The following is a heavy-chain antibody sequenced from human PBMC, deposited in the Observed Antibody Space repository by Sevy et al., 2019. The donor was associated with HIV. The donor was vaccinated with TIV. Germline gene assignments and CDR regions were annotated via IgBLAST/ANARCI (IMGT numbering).Heavy chain of an antibody. Sequence: GGSLRLSCAASRLSVSRNYLSWVRQAPGKGLGWVSVIYAGGSTYYAHSVKGRLTVSRDKAKNTLYFQMNSLRAEDTAVYYCASKLGIGVFDCWGQGTMVTVSS. CDR3: ASKLGIGVFDC. CDR1: RLSVSRNY. J-gene: IGHJ3*01. D-gene: IGHD7-27*01. V-gene: IGHV3-53*01. CDR2: IYAGGST.